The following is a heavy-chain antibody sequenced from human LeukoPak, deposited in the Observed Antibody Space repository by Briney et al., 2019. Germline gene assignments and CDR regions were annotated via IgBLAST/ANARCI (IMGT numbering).Heavy chain of an antibody. Sequence: PSETLSLTCTVSCGSISSYFWSWIRQPAGKGLEWIGRIYTSGSTNYNPSLKSRVTMSVDTSKNQFSLKLSSVTAADTAVYYCARGPYSSSWYPLRGAFDIWGQGTMVTVSS. CDR2: IYTSGST. D-gene: IGHD6-13*01. CDR1: CGSISSYF. J-gene: IGHJ3*02. CDR3: ARGPYSSSWYPLRGAFDI. V-gene: IGHV4-4*07.